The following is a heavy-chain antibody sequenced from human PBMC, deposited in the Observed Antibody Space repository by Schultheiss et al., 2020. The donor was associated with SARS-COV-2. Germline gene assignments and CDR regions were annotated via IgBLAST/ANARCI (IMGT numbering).Heavy chain of an antibody. CDR2: IYHSGST. CDR3: ARDGGAAAAGARYYYYGMDV. D-gene: IGHD6-13*01. Sequence: SETLSLTCAVSGGSISSSNWWSWVRQPPGKGLEWIGEIYHSGSTNYNPSLKSRVTISVDKSKNQFSLKLSSVTAADTAVYYCARDGGAAAAGARYYYYGMDVWGQGTTVTVSS. V-gene: IGHV4-4*02. J-gene: IGHJ6*02. CDR1: GGSISSSNW.